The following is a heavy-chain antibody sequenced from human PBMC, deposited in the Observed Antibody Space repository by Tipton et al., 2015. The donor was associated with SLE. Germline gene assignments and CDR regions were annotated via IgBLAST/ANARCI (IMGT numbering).Heavy chain of an antibody. CDR3: ARGGLDWYFDL. Sequence: TLSLTCTVSGGSISSYYWSWIRQPPGKGLEWIGYIYYSGSTNYNPSLKSRVTISVDTSKNQFSLKLSSVTAADTAVYYCARGGLDWYFDLWGRGTLVTVSS. CDR2: IYYSGST. J-gene: IGHJ2*01. D-gene: IGHD3/OR15-3a*01. V-gene: IGHV4-59*01. CDR1: GGSISSYY.